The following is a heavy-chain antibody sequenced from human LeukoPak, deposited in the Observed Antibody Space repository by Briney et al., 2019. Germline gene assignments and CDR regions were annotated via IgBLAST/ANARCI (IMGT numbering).Heavy chain of an antibody. Sequence: GGSLRLSCEVSGFTFSNCWMGWVRQAPGKGLEWVAGILNDGSNTDYADSVKGRFTVSRDNSENTLYLQMNSLRDEDTAVYYCAKYKGAALYYHYGLDVWGPGTTVIVSS. CDR2: ILNDGSNT. D-gene: IGHD1-14*01. CDR3: AKYKGAALYYHYGLDV. J-gene: IGHJ6*02. V-gene: IGHV3-30*18. CDR1: GFTFSNCW.